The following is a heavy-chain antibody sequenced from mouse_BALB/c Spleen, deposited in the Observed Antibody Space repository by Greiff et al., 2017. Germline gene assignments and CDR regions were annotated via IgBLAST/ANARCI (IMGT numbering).Heavy chain of an antibody. CDR3: AREVTTATGGYWYFDV. J-gene: IGHJ1*01. CDR2: IDPYNGGT. D-gene: IGHD1-2*01. CDR1: GYSFTDYN. Sequence: LVESGPELVKPGASVKVSCKASGYSFTDYNMYWVKQSHGKSLEWIGYIDPYNGGTSYNQKFKGKATLTVDKSSSTAFMHLNSLTSEDSAVYYCAREVTTATGGYWYFDVWGAGTTVTVSS. V-gene: IGHV1S135*01.